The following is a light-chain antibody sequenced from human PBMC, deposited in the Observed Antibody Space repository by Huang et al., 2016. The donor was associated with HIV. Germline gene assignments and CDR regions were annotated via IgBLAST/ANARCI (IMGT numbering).Light chain of an antibody. CDR2: EVS. J-gene: IGKJ2*01. V-gene: IGKV2D-29*01. CDR3: MHSTQHPYT. CDR1: TSLLHSDGKTY. Sequence: DIVMTQTPLPLSVTPGQPASISCKSSTSLLHSDGKTYLSWYLQKQGQPPQLRMYEVSNRFSGVPDRFSGSGSGTDFTVKISRVEAEDVGVYYCMHSTQHPYTFGQGTKLEIK.